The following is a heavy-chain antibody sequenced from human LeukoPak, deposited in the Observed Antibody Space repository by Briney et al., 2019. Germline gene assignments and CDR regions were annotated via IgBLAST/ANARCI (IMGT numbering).Heavy chain of an antibody. V-gene: IGHV3-21*01. CDR3: ARPGIAVAGEFFDY. CDR1: GFTFSSYE. CDR2: IRSSSSYI. Sequence: PGGSPRLSCAASGFTFSSYEMNWVRQAPGKGLEWVSFIRSSSSYIYYADSVEGRFTISRDNAKNSLYLQMNSLRAEDTAVYYCARPGIAVAGEFFDYWGQGTLVTVSS. D-gene: IGHD6-19*01. J-gene: IGHJ4*02.